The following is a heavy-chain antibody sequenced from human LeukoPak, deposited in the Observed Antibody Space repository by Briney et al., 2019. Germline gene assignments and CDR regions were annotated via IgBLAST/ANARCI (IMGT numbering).Heavy chain of an antibody. V-gene: IGHV1-69*05. Sequence: GGSVKVSCKASGGTFSSYAISWVRQAPGQRLEWRGGIIPIFGTANYTQKFHGRVTITTDESTSTAYMELSSLRPEDTAVYYCASQEGGATPGPFDYWGQGTLVTVSS. CDR1: GGTFSSYA. CDR3: ASQEGGATPGPFDY. J-gene: IGHJ4*02. CDR2: IIPIFGTA. D-gene: IGHD1-26*01.